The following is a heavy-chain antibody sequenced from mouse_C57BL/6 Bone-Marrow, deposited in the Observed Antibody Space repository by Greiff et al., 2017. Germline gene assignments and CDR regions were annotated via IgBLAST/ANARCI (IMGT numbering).Heavy chain of an antibody. J-gene: IGHJ4*01. CDR1: GYTFTSYG. CDR2: IYPRSGNT. V-gene: IGHV1-81*01. CDR3: AREATTVVARYAMDY. D-gene: IGHD1-1*01. Sequence: VKLVESGAELARPGASVKLSCKASGYTFTSYGISWVKQRTGQGLEWIGEIYPRSGNTYYNEKFKGKATLTADKSSSTAYMALRSLTSEDSAVYFCAREATTVVARYAMDYWGQGTSVTVSS.